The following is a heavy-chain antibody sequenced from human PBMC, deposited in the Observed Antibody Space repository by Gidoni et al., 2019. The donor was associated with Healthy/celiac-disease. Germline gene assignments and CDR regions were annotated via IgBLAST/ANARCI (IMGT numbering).Heavy chain of an antibody. D-gene: IGHD3-3*01. CDR1: GGTFSSYV. Sequence: VQLVQSGAEVKKPGSSVKVSCKASGGTFSSYVISWVRQAPGQGLAWMGGILPIFGQANYAQKFQGRVTITADKSTSTAYMELSSLRSEYTAVYYCARSLVSEWLLFPLGYWGQGTLVTVSS. CDR3: ARSLVSEWLLFPLGY. J-gene: IGHJ4*02. CDR2: ILPIFGQA. V-gene: IGHV1-69*06.